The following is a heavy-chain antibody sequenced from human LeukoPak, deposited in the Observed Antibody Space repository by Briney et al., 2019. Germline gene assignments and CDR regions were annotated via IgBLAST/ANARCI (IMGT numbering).Heavy chain of an antibody. D-gene: IGHD2-15*01. J-gene: IGHJ4*02. CDR1: GYSFTSYW. V-gene: IGHV5-51*01. Sequence: GESLKISCKGSGYSFTSYWIGWVRQMPGKGLEWMGIIYPGDSDTRYSPSFQGQVTISADTSISTTYLQWSSLKAADTAMYYCGIHVCGGGSCSSVCDYWGQGTLVTVRS. CDR2: IYPGDSDT. CDR3: GIHVCGGGSCSSVCDY.